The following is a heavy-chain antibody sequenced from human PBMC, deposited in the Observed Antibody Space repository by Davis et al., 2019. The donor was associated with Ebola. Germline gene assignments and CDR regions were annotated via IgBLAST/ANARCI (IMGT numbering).Heavy chain of an antibody. Sequence: ASVKVSCKASGYTFTSYYIHWVRQAPGQGLEWMGWINPNSGGTNYAQKFQGRVTMTRDTSISTAYMELSRLRSDDTAVYYCSIFSSSSVMNHFDYWGQGTLVTVSS. D-gene: IGHD6-6*01. CDR2: INPNSGGT. J-gene: IGHJ4*02. CDR3: SIFSSSSVMNHFDY. V-gene: IGHV1-2*02. CDR1: GYTFTSYY.